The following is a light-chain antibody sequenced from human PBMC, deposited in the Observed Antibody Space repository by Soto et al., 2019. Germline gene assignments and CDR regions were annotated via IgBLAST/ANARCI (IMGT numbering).Light chain of an antibody. CDR2: VNRDDSH. V-gene: IGLV4-69*01. CDR1: SGHSSYA. Sequence: QAVVTQSPSASASLGASVKLTCTLSSGHSSYAIAWHQQQPEKGPRYLMKVNRDDSHNKGDGIPDRFSGSSSGAERYLTISSLQSEDEADYYCQTWGTGIAVFGGGTQLTVL. J-gene: IGLJ7*01. CDR3: QTWGTGIAV.